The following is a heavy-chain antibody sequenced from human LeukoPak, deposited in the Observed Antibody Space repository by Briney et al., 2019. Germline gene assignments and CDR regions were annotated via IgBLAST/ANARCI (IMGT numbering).Heavy chain of an antibody. CDR3: ARSTGFYTTYYMDV. CDR1: GGSFSGYY. V-gene: IGHV4-34*01. J-gene: IGHJ6*03. CDR2: INHSGST. D-gene: IGHD3-22*01. Sequence: SETLSLTCAVYGGSFSGYYWSWIRQPPGKGLEWTGEINHSGSTNYNPSLKSRVTISVDTSKNQFSLKLSSVTAADTAVYYCARSTGFYTTYYMDVWGKGTTVTVSS.